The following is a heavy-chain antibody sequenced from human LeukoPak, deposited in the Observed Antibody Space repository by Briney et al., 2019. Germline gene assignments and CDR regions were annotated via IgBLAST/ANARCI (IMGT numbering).Heavy chain of an antibody. Sequence: GGSLRLSCAASGFTFSGYWMSWVRQAPGKGLEWVANINRDGSDTQYVDSVKGRFTISRDNAKNSLYLQMNSLRAEDTAVYFCAVLGTRGRIDYWGQGTLVTVSS. V-gene: IGHV3-7*01. CDR3: AVLGTRGRIDY. CDR2: INRDGSDT. CDR1: GFTFSGYW. J-gene: IGHJ4*02. D-gene: IGHD3-3*02.